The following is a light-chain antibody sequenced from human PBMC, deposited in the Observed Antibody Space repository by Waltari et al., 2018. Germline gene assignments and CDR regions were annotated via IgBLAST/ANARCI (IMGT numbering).Light chain of an antibody. CDR1: SNDVGGYNY. CDR2: EVS. J-gene: IGLJ2*01. CDR3: SSYAGSSNLV. Sequence: QSALTQPPSASGSPGQSVTISCTGTSNDVGGYNYVSWYQQQPGKAPKLIIHEVSKRPSWVPDRFSGSKSANTASLTVSGLQADDEADYYCSSYAGSSNLVFGGGTKLTVL. V-gene: IGLV2-8*01.